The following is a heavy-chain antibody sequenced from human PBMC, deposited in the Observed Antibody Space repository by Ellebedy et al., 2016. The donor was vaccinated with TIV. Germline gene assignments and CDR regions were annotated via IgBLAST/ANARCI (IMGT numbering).Heavy chain of an antibody. D-gene: IGHD6-19*01. V-gene: IGHV3-23*01. CDR3: ARNRDSSGWYADY. CDR1: GFTFSSYA. J-gene: IGHJ4*02. Sequence: GESLKISCAASGFTFSSYAMSWVRQAPGKGLEWVSTISSTGSRTYYADSVKGRFTISRDNSKNTVYLQMNSLRAEDTAVYYCARNRDSSGWYADYWGQGTLVTVSS. CDR2: ISSTGSRT.